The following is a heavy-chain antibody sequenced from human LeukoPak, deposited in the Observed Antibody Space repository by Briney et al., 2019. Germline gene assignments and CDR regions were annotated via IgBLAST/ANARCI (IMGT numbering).Heavy chain of an antibody. CDR2: ISSSSGYI. J-gene: IGHJ3*02. CDR3: ARELYGVRAFDI. Sequence: KAGGSLRLSCAASGFTFTTYTMNWVRQAPGKGLEWVSSISSSSGYIYYADSVKGRFTISRDNAKNSLYLQMNSLRAEDTAVYYCARELYGVRAFDIWGQGTMVTVSS. CDR1: GFTFTTYT. D-gene: IGHD2-8*01. V-gene: IGHV3-21*01.